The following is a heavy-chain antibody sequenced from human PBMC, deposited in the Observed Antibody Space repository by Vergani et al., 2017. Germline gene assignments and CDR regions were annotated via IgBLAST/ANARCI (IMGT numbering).Heavy chain of an antibody. D-gene: IGHD2-2*01. J-gene: IGHJ5*02. CDR2: INPSGGST. Sequence: QVQLVQSGAAVKKPGASVKLSCKSSGYIFNSYYIHWVRQAPGQGLEWMGIINPSGGSTSYAQKFQGSVTMTRDTSTSTVYMELSSLRSEDTAVYYCARDSRYCSSTSCYVGRDWFDPWGQGTLVTVSS. CDR3: ARDSRYCSSTSCYVGRDWFDP. V-gene: IGHV1-46*02. CDR1: GYIFNSYY.